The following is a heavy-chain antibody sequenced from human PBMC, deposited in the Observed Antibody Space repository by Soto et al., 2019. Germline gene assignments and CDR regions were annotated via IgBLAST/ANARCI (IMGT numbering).Heavy chain of an antibody. CDR1: GGTFSSYS. V-gene: IGHV1-69*13. D-gene: IGHD6-13*01. CDR2: IIPIFGTA. Sequence: VNVSCKASGGTFSSYSISWVLQAPGQGLEWMGGIIPIFGTANYAQKFQGRVTITADESTSKAYMELSSLRYEDTAVYYCAREWGHSISWSRSYWYFDLWGRGTLVTVS. CDR3: AREWGHSISWSRSYWYFDL. J-gene: IGHJ2*01.